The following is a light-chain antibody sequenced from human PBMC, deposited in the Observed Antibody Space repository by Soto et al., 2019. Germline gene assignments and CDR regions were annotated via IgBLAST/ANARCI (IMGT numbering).Light chain of an antibody. CDR1: QSISYW. CDR2: KAS. J-gene: IGKJ2*01. Sequence: DVPMTQFPSTLSASVGDRVTITCRASQSISYWLAWYQQKPGKAPNLLIYKASSLESGVPSSFSGSGYGTEVTLTITNLQPDDFATYYCRHYNTYSPPYTFGQGTKLEIK. CDR3: RHYNTYSPPYT. V-gene: IGKV1-5*03.